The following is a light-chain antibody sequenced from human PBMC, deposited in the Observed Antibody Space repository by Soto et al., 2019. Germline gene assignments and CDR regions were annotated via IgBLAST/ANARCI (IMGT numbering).Light chain of an antibody. CDR3: QSYDSSNFWV. J-gene: IGLJ3*02. V-gene: IGLV6-57*02. CDR1: SGSIASNY. Sequence: NFILTQPHSVSESPGKTVTISCTGSSGSIASNYVQWYQQRPGSAPTTVIYEDNQRPSGVPDRFSGSIDSSSNSASLTISGLKTEDEADYYCQSYDSSNFWVFGGGTKLTVL. CDR2: EDN.